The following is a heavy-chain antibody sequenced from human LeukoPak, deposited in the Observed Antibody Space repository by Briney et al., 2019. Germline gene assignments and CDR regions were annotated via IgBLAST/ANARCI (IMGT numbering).Heavy chain of an antibody. Sequence: GGSLRLSCAASGFSFSTYAMHWVRQAPGKGLEWVADIKHDGSETYHVDFVKGRFTISRDNAESSLYLQMNSLRAEDTALYYCVRHYYDSSGWSFDMWGQGTMVTVSP. CDR1: GFSFSTYA. V-gene: IGHV3-7*01. CDR2: IKHDGSET. D-gene: IGHD3-22*01. J-gene: IGHJ3*02. CDR3: VRHYYDSSGWSFDM.